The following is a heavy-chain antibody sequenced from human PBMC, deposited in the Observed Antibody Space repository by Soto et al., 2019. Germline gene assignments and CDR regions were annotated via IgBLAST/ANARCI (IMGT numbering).Heavy chain of an antibody. Sequence: GGSLRLSCVASGFTFSNYAMSWVRQAPGKGLEWVSGISASGRDTYHADSVKDRFTISRDSFKNTLYLQMNSLRAEDTGTYYCAKGKTSGWYYFDYWGQGALVTVSS. CDR3: AKGKTSGWYYFDY. V-gene: IGHV3-23*01. CDR1: GFTFSNYA. CDR2: ISASGRDT. J-gene: IGHJ4*02. D-gene: IGHD6-19*01.